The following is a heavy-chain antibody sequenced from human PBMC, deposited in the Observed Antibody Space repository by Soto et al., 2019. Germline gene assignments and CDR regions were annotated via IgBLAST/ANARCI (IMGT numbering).Heavy chain of an antibody. D-gene: IGHD3-22*01. CDR1: GGTFSSYA. CDR3: ARDYYDSSGSTYNWFDP. V-gene: IGHV1-69*01. J-gene: IGHJ5*02. CDR2: IIPIFGTA. Sequence: QVQLVQSGAEVKKPGSSVKVSCKASGGTFSSYAISWVRQAPGQGLEWMGGIIPIFGTANYAQKFQGRVTITADELTSTAYMELSSLRSEDTAVYYCARDYYDSSGSTYNWFDPWGQGTLVTVSS.